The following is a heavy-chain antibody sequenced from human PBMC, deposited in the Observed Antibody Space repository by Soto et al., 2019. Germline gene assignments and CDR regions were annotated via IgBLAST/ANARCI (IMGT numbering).Heavy chain of an antibody. CDR1: GYSFTNYW. J-gene: IGHJ6*02. D-gene: IGHD3-22*01. V-gene: IGHV5-51*01. CDR3: ARQDGGYYYDTSGYYSSMEV. Sequence: GESLKISCKGSGYSFTNYWIGWVRQMPGKGLEWMGIIYPGDSDTRYSPSFQGQVTISADKSISTAYLQWSSLKASDTAMYYCARQDGGYYYDTSGYYSSMEVWGQGTTVTVSS. CDR2: IYPGDSDT.